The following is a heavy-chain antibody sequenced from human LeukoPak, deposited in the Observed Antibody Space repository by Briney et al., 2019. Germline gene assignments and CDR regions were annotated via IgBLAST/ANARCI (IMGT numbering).Heavy chain of an antibody. J-gene: IGHJ3*02. CDR1: GYTFTGYY. V-gene: IGHV1-2*02. D-gene: IGHD2-15*01. CDR3: ARDWEYCSGGSCYSKDAFDI. Sequence: GASVKVSCKASGYTFTGYYMHWVRQAPGQGLEWRGWINPNRGGTNYAQKFQGRVTMTRDTSISTAYMELSRLRSDDTAVYYCARDWEYCSGGSCYSKDAFDIWGQGTMVTVSS. CDR2: INPNRGGT.